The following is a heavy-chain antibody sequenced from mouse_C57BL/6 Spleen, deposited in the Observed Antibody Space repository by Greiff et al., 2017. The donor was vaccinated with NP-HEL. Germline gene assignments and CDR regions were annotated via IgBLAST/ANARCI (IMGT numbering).Heavy chain of an antibody. D-gene: IGHD1-1*01. V-gene: IGHV7-3*01. J-gene: IGHJ1*03. Sequence: EVQGVESGGGLVQPGGSLSLSCAASGFTFTDYYMSWVRQPPGKALEWLGFIRNKANGYTTEYSASVKGRFTISRDNSQSILYLQMNALRAEDSATYYCARYYYGSSGWYFDVWGTGTTVTVSS. CDR1: GFTFTDYY. CDR2: IRNKANGYTT. CDR3: ARYYYGSSGWYFDV.